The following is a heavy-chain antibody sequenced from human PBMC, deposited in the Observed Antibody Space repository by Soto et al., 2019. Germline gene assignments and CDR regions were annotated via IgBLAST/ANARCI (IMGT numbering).Heavy chain of an antibody. CDR1: GFTVSSNY. V-gene: IGHV3-53*02. CDR2: IYSGGST. D-gene: IGHD6-13*01. J-gene: IGHJ1*01. CDR3: ARGSVYSSSWRTTEYFQH. Sequence: EVQLVETGGGLIQPGGSLRLSCAASGFTVSSNYMSWVRQAPGKGLEWVSVIYSGGSTYYADSVKGRFTISRDNSKNTLYLQMNSLRAEDTAVYYRARGSVYSSSWRTTEYFQHWGQGTLVTVSS.